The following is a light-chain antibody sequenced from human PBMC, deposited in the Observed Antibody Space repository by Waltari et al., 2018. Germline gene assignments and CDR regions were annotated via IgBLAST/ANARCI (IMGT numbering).Light chain of an antibody. J-gene: IGLJ3*02. Sequence: QSALTQEASVAGTVGQRVTLSCTGNSNNVGSFVVAWFQPISHGAPKTVMFGNSLRSGIPDRFSGTKSGSTASLTISGLQPEDEGDYYCSTWDSSVDSVVFGGGTRLTVL. CDR1: SNNVGSFV. V-gene: IGLV1-44*01. CDR2: GNS. CDR3: STWDSSVDSVV.